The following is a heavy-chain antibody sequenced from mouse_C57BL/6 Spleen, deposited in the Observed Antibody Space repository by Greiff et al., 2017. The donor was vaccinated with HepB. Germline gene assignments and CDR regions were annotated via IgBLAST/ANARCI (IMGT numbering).Heavy chain of an antibody. D-gene: IGHD2-4*01. CDR1: GFTFSSYA. CDR2: ISDGGSYT. J-gene: IGHJ3*01. V-gene: IGHV5-4*03. Sequence: DVKLVESGGGLVKPGGSLKLSCAASGFTFSSYAMSWVRQTPEKRLEWVATISDGGSYTYYPDNVKGRFTISRDNAKNNPYLQMSHLKSEDAAMDYCARVGYDYGAWFAYWGQGTLVTVSS. CDR3: ARVGYDYGAWFAY.